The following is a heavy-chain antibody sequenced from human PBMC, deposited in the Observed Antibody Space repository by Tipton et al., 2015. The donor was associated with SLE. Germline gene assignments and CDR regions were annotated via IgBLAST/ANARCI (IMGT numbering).Heavy chain of an antibody. J-gene: IGHJ4*02. Sequence: SLRLSCTASGFTFGDYAMCWVRPAPGKGLEWVGFIRSKAYGGTTEYAASVKGRFTISRDDSKSIAYLQMNSLKTEDTAVYYCTRDAYDIPLDYWGQGTLVTVSS. V-gene: IGHV3-49*04. CDR2: IRSKAYGGTT. CDR3: TRDAYDIPLDY. CDR1: GFTFGDYA. D-gene: IGHD3-9*01.